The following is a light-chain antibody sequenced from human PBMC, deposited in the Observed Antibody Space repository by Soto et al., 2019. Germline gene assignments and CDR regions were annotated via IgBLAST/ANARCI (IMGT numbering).Light chain of an antibody. Sequence: IVLTQSPGTLSLSPGERATLSCRASQSVSSSYLAWYQQKPGQAPRPLIYGASSRAIGIPDRFSGSGSGTDFTLTIGRLEPEDFAVYYCQQYGSSPWTFGQGTKVDIK. CDR2: GAS. CDR1: QSVSSSY. CDR3: QQYGSSPWT. J-gene: IGKJ1*01. V-gene: IGKV3-20*01.